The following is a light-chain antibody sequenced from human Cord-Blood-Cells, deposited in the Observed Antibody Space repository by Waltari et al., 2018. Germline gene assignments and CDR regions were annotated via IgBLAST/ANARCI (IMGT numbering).Light chain of an antibody. CDR3: QQSYSTPPIT. V-gene: IGKV1-39*01. Sequence: DIQMTQSPSSLSASVGYRVTITCRASQSISSYFNWYQQKPGKAPKPLIYAASSLQSGVPSRFSGSGSGTDFTLTISSLQPEDFATYYCQQSYSTPPITFGQGTRLEIK. J-gene: IGKJ5*01. CDR2: AAS. CDR1: QSISSY.